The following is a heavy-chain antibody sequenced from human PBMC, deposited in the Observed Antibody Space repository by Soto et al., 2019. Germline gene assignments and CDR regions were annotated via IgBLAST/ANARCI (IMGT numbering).Heavy chain of an antibody. CDR1: GFTFSPYS. J-gene: IGHJ5*02. Sequence: AGGSLRLSCAASGFTFSPYSMNWVRQAPGKGLEWVSYITGSSSTIFYADSVKGRFTISRDNAKNSLYLQMNSLRDEDTAVYYCARDKGKEGSFDPWGQGILVTVSS. V-gene: IGHV3-48*02. CDR3: ARDKGKEGSFDP. CDR2: ITGSSSTI.